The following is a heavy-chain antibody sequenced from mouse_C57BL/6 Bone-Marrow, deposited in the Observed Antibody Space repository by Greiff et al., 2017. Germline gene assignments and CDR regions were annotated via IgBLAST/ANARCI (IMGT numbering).Heavy chain of an antibody. CDR2: FHPNSGST. D-gene: IGHD1-1*01. CDR1: GYTFTSYW. Sequence: QVQLQQPGAELVKPGASVKLSCKASGYTFTSYWMQWVKQNPGQGLEWIGKFHPNSGSTNSNEKFKGKATLTVDESSSTDYMQLSSLTSEDSAVYYCARRRYYYGSSPFAYWGQGTLLTVSA. V-gene: IGHV1-64*01. J-gene: IGHJ3*01. CDR3: ARRRYYYGSSPFAY.